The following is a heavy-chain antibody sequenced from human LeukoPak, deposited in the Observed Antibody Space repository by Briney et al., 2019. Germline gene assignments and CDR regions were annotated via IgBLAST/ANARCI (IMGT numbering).Heavy chain of an antibody. CDR3: ARDNSVGDIAWWFDP. Sequence: WASVKVSCKASGYTFINNWMHWVRQAPGQGLEWVGLINPTGTTTLYAQKFQGRVTLTRDMSTSTDYMELRSPKSEDTAVYYCARDNSVGDIAWWFDPWGQGTLVTVSS. CDR2: INPTGTTT. V-gene: IGHV1-46*01. D-gene: IGHD3-10*01. J-gene: IGHJ5*02. CDR1: GYTFINNW.